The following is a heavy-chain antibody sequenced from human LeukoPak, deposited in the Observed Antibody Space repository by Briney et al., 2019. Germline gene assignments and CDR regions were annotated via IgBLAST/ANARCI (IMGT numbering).Heavy chain of an antibody. Sequence: SETLSLTCTVSGDSINSHHWNWIRQPPGKGLEWIGYMYYSGSTMYNRSLKSRVAISIDTSKNQFSLKLSSVTAADTADYYCARDTYDYYFDPWGQGILVTVSS. CDR3: ARDTYDYYFDP. CDR1: GDSINSHH. CDR2: MYYSGST. J-gene: IGHJ5*02. V-gene: IGHV4-59*11. D-gene: IGHD1-26*01.